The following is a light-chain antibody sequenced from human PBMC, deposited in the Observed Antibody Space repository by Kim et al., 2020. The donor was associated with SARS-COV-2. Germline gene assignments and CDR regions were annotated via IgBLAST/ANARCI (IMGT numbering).Light chain of an antibody. CDR2: QDK. Sequence: SYELTQPPSVSVSPGQTASITCSGDELANKYISWYQQRPGQSPVVVLYQDKKRPSGIPERFSGSNSGNTATLTIIGTQAMDEADYYCQAWDSRTWVFGGGTKLTVL. CDR3: QAWDSRTWV. J-gene: IGLJ3*02. V-gene: IGLV3-1*01. CDR1: ELANKY.